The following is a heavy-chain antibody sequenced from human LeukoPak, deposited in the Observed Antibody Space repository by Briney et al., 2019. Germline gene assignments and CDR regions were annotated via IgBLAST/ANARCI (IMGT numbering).Heavy chain of an antibody. Sequence: PSETLSLTCTVSGGSISSYYWSWIRQPPGKGLEWIGYIYYIRSTNYNPSLQSRVTISVDTSKNQFSLKLSSVTAADTAVYYCASTRRDGYPFDYWGQGTLVTVSS. J-gene: IGHJ4*02. D-gene: IGHD5-24*01. CDR1: GGSISSYY. V-gene: IGHV4-59*01. CDR2: IYYIRST. CDR3: ASTRRDGYPFDY.